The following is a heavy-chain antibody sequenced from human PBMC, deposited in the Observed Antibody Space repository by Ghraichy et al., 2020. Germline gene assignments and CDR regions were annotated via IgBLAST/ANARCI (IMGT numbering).Heavy chain of an antibody. V-gene: IGHV3-21*01. CDR1: GFTFSSYS. J-gene: IGHJ4*02. CDR3: ASILGKAAAGTIPN. Sequence: GGSLRLSCAASGFTFSSYSMNWVRQAPGKGLEWVSSISSSSSYIYYADSVKGRFTISRDNAKNSLYLQMNSLRAEDTAVYYCASILGKAAAGTIPNWGQGTLVTVSS. D-gene: IGHD6-13*01. CDR2: ISSSSSYI.